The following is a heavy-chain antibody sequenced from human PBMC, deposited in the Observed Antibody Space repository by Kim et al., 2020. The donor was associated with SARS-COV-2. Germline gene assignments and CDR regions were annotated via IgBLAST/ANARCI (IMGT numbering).Heavy chain of an antibody. J-gene: IGHJ6*02. CDR2: IYYSGST. CDR3: VRHGSLYYGMDV. CDR1: GGSISSYY. D-gene: IGHD1-26*01. Sequence: SETLSLTCTVSGGSISSYYWSWIRQPPGKGLEWIGYIYYSGSTNYNPSLKSRVTISVDTSKNQFSLKLSSVTAADTAAYYCVRHGSLYYGMDVWGQGTTVTVSS. V-gene: IGHV4-59*13.